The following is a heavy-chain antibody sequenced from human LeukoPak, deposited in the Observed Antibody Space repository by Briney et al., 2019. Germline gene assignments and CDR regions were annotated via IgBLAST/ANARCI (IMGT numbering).Heavy chain of an antibody. D-gene: IGHD2-2*01. CDR3: AKDGPRYCSSTSCSGDWFDP. CDR1: GFTFSSYS. Sequence: GGSLRLSCAASGFTFSSYSMNWVRQAPGKGLEWVAVISYDGSNKYYADSVKGRFTISRDNSKNTLYLQMNSLRAEDTAVYYCAKDGPRYCSSTSCSGDWFDPWGQGTLVTVSS. V-gene: IGHV3-30*18. CDR2: ISYDGSNK. J-gene: IGHJ5*02.